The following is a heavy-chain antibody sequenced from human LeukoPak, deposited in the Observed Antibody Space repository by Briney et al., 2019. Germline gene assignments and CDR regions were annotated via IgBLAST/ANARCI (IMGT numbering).Heavy chain of an antibody. D-gene: IGHD6-19*01. CDR3: AKRRSMAVAEEYFDY. V-gene: IGHV3-23*01. CDR1: GFTFSSYA. J-gene: IGHJ4*02. Sequence: QPGGSLRLSCAASGFTFSSYAMSWVRQAPGKGLEWVSGYSGRGGSTYYADSVKGRFTISRDNSKSTLYVQMNSLRAEDRAVYYCAKRRSMAVAEEYFDYGGQGTLVTVSS. CDR2: YSGRGGST.